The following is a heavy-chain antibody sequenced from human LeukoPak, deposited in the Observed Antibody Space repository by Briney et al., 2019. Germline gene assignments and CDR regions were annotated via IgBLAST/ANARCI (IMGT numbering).Heavy chain of an antibody. J-gene: IGHJ6*03. Sequence: GGSLRLSCVDSGFTFSTYSLNWVRQAPGKGLEWVSAINSDSNYIYYADSVKCRFTISRDNARNSLYLQMNSLRGEDTAVYYCARIWSPSGYLRQLEVGHYMDVWGKGTTVTVSS. D-gene: IGHD1-1*01. V-gene: IGHV3-21*06. CDR3: ARIWSPSGYLRQLEVGHYMDV. CDR2: INSDSNYI. CDR1: GFTFSTYS.